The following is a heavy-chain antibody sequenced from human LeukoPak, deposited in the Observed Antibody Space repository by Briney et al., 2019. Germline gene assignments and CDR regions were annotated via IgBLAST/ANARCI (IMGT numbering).Heavy chain of an antibody. CDR1: GYSFTSYW. D-gene: IGHD4-17*01. CDR3: ARVDYGDYYFDY. CDR2: IYPGDSDT. V-gene: IGHV5-51*01. J-gene: IGHJ4*02. Sequence: GESLRISCKTSGYSFTSYWDGWVRQMPGRGLEWMGIIYPGDSDTRYSPSFQGQVTISADKSISTAYLQWSSLKASDTAMYYCARVDYGDYYFDYWGQGTLVTVSS.